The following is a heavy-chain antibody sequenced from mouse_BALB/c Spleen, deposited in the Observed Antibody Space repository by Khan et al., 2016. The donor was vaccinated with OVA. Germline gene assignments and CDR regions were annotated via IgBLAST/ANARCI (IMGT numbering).Heavy chain of an antibody. J-gene: IGHJ3*01. CDR2: INPNTGNT. V-gene: IGHV1-26*01. CDR3: AKGYDFFAY. D-gene: IGHD2-14*01. CDR1: GYSFTGYD. Sequence: VQLKQSGPDLVKPGASVKMSCKASGYSFTGYDMNWVKQSHGKSLECIGRINPNTGNTNYNQKFKGKVVFIVDTSSSTVYMELRSLTSEDSAVYYCAKGYDFFAYWGQGTLVTVSA.